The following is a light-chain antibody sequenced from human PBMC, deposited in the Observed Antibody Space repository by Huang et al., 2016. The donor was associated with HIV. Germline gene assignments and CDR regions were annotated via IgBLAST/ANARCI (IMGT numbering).Light chain of an antibody. CDR2: RAS. J-gene: IGKJ1*01. Sequence: DIQMTQSPSSLSASVGDRVAITCRTSESINSYVSWYQQKPGKPPNLLISRASSLQSGVPSRFSGSGSGTEFTLTISSLQPDDFATYYCQQTYSTPWTFGHGTKVEIK. CDR3: QQTYSTPWT. V-gene: IGKV1-39*01. CDR1: ESINSY.